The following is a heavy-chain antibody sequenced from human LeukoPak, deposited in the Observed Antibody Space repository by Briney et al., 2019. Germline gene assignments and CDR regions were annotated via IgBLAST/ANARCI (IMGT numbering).Heavy chain of an antibody. CDR2: ISYDGSNK. J-gene: IGHJ3*02. CDR1: GFTFSSYA. D-gene: IGHD2-2*01. Sequence: GGSLRLSCAASGFTFSSYAMHWVRQAPGKGLEWVAVISYDGSNKYYADSVKGRFTISRDNAKNSLYLQVNSLRAEDTAVYYCARQHCGSASCLPGDDAFDIWGQGTMVTVSS. V-gene: IGHV3-30-3*01. CDR3: ARQHCGSASCLPGDDAFDI.